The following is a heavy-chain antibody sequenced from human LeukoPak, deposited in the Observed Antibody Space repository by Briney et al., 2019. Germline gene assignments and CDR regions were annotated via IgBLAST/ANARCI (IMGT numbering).Heavy chain of an antibody. CDR2: IYHSGST. CDR3: ARHVWVAVAGFYWFDP. V-gene: IGHV4-38-2*02. Sequence: SETLSLTCTVSGYSISSGYYWGWIRQPPGKGLEWIGSIYHSGSTYYNPSLKSRVTISVDTSKNQFSLKLSSVTAADTAVYYCARHVWVAVAGFYWFDPWGQGTLVTVSS. J-gene: IGHJ5*02. D-gene: IGHD6-19*01. CDR1: GYSISSGYY.